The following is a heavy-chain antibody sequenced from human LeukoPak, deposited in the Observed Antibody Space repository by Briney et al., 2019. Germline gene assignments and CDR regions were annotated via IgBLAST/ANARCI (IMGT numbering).Heavy chain of an antibody. CDR2: IKQDGSET. V-gene: IGHV3-7*01. D-gene: IGHD2-15*01. CDR1: GFTFSLYW. CDR3: ARVMLGYCSGGSCYDPFDY. J-gene: IGHJ4*02. Sequence: GGSLRLSCAASGFTFSLYWMSWVRQAPGKGLEWVAIIKQDGSETYYVDSVKGRFIISRDNTKTLLYLEMKSLRAEDTAVYYCARVMLGYCSGGSCYDPFDYWGQGALVTVSS.